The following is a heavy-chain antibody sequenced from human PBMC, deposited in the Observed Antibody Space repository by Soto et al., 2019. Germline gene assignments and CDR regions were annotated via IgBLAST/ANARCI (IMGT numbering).Heavy chain of an antibody. CDR2: ISYDGSNK. V-gene: IGHV3-30-3*01. Sequence: PGGSLRLSCAASGFTFSSYAMHWVRQAPGKGLEWVAVISYDGSNKYYADSVKGRFTISRDNSKNTLYLQMNSLRAEDTAVYYCARDGVTYYFDYWGQGTLVTVSS. D-gene: IGHD3-3*01. CDR3: ARDGVTYYFDY. J-gene: IGHJ4*02. CDR1: GFTFSSYA.